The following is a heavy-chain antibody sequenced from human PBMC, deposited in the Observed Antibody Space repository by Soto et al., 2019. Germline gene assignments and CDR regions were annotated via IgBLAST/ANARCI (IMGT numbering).Heavy chain of an antibody. CDR2: IKSKTDGGTT. J-gene: IGHJ6*04. Sequence: GGSLRLSCAASGVTFSNAWMSWVRQAPGKGLEWVGRIKSKTDGGTTDYAAPVKGRFTISRDDSKNTLYLQMNSLKTEDTAVYYCTTAHPETYYDFWSGYTPLDVWGKGTTVTVSS. CDR1: GVTFSNAW. CDR3: TTAHPETYYDFWSGYTPLDV. D-gene: IGHD3-3*01. V-gene: IGHV3-15*01.